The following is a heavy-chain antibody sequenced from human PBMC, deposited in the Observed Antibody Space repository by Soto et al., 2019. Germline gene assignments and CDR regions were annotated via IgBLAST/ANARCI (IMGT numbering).Heavy chain of an antibody. V-gene: IGHV1-69*06. CDR1: GGTLSSFINYP. CDR2: IVPNIGTV. D-gene: IGHD3-3*01. CDR3: ARRDTSGFLRYFDN. J-gene: IGHJ4*02. Sequence: SVKVSCKASGGTLSSFINYPINWVRQAPGQGLEWMGGIVPNIGTVNYAQKFQGRVTITADKSTGTAYMELSNLRSEDSALYYCARRDTSGFLRYFDNWGQGTLVTVSS.